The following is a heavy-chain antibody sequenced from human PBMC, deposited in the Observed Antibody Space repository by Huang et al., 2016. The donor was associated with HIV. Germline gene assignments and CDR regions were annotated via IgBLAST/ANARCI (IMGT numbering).Heavy chain of an antibody. CDR2: INHSGMT. V-gene: IGHV4-34*01. CDR1: GGSFSGPN. Sequence: QVQLHQWGAGLLTPSETLSLTCAVYGGSFSGPNWTWIRQTPGKGLEWIGEINHSGMTNYSPSLKSRVTISLDTSKNQFSLGLRSVTAADTAVYYCARGRGDARGFLGLDFWGQGTLVTVSS. CDR3: ARGRGDARGFLGLDF. J-gene: IGHJ4*02. D-gene: IGHD3-16*01.